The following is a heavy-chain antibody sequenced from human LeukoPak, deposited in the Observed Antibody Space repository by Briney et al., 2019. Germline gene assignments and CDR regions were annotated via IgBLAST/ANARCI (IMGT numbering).Heavy chain of an antibody. V-gene: IGHV4-34*01. Sequence: AETLSLTCAVYGGSFSGYYWSLIRQPPGKGLEWIGEINHSGSTNYNPSLKSRVTISVDTSKNQFSLKLSSLTAADTAVYYCARSLYYDFWSGYSYWGQGTLVTVSS. CDR3: ARSLYYDFWSGYSY. J-gene: IGHJ4*02. CDR1: GGSFSGYY. D-gene: IGHD3-3*01. CDR2: INHSGST.